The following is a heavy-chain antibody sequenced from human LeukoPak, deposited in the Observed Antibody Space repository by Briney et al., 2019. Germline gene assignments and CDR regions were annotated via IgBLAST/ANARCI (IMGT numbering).Heavy chain of an antibody. V-gene: IGHV3-23*01. Sequence: GSLRLSCAASGFTFSSYAMSWVRQAPGKGLEWVSAISGSGGSTYYADSVKGRFTISRDNSKNTVYLYMNNLRAEDTALYYCAKALFSEWLTPEDWGQGTLVTVSS. D-gene: IGHD6-19*01. J-gene: IGHJ4*02. CDR1: GFTFSSYA. CDR3: AKALFSEWLTPED. CDR2: ISGSGGST.